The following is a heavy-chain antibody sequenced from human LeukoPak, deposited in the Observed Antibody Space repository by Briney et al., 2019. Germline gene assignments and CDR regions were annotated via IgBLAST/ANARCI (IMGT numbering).Heavy chain of an antibody. Sequence: GGSLRVSCAASGFSFTKYAMDWVRQAPGKGLEWVAIISKDGSMRYYADSVKGRFTVSRDNSNNAVYRQMNSLKSEDTAVYYCAGEKFDIWGQGTMVTVSA. J-gene: IGHJ3*02. V-gene: IGHV3-30*04. CDR2: ISKDGSMR. CDR1: GFSFTKYA. CDR3: AGEKFDI.